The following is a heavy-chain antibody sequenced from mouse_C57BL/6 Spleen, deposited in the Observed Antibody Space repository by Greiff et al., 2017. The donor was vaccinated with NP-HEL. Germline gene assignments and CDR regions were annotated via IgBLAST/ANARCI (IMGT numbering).Heavy chain of an antibody. D-gene: IGHD2-1*01. J-gene: IGHJ4*01. CDR3: TRAIYYGNYPYAMDY. V-gene: IGHV5-9-1*02. Sequence: EVKLMVSGEGLVKPGGSLKLSCAASGFTFSSYAMSWVRQTPEKRLEWVAYISSGGDYIYSADTVKGRFTFARDNARNTLSLQMSSLKSEDTAMYYCTRAIYYGNYPYAMDYWGQGTSVTVSS. CDR1: GFTFSSYA. CDR2: ISSGGDYI.